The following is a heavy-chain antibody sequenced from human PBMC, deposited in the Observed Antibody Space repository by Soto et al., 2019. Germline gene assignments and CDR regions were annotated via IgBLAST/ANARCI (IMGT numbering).Heavy chain of an antibody. V-gene: IGHV3-33*01. D-gene: IGHD2-15*01. CDR3: AGYCSGGSCYLL. J-gene: IGHJ4*02. Sequence: QVQLVESGGGVVQPGRSLRLSCAASGFTFSSYGMHWVRQAPGKGLEWVAVIWYDGSNKYYADSVKGRFTISRDNSKNTLYLQMNSLRAEDTAVYYCAGYCSGGSCYLLWGQGTLVTVSS. CDR2: IWYDGSNK. CDR1: GFTFSSYG.